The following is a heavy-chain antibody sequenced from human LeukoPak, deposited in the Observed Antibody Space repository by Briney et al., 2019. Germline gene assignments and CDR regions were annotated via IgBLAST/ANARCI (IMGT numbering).Heavy chain of an antibody. Sequence: GGSLRLSCAASGFSFSSYAMSWVRHSPGKGLEWVSAISGGGGSTHYADSVKGRFTISRDNSKNTLYLQMNSLRADDTAVYYCAKFFDILTGYFDSWGQGTLVTVSS. D-gene: IGHD3-9*01. J-gene: IGHJ4*02. CDR1: GFSFSSYA. CDR3: AKFFDILTGYFDS. V-gene: IGHV3-23*01. CDR2: ISGGGGST.